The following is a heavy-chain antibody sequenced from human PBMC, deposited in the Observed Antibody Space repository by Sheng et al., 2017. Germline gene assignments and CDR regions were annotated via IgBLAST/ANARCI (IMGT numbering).Heavy chain of an antibody. CDR2: IWYDGSNK. V-gene: IGHV3-33*01. Sequence: VQLVESGGGVVQPGRSLRLSCAASGFTFSSYGMHWVRQAPGKGLEWVAVIWYDGSNKYYADSVKGRFTISRDNSKNTLYLQMNSLRAEDTAVYYCARDQHFAHYYDSSGHDAFDIWGQ. CDR3: ARDQHFAHYYDSSGHDAFDI. D-gene: IGHD3-22*01. J-gene: IGHJ3*02. CDR1: GFTFSSYG.